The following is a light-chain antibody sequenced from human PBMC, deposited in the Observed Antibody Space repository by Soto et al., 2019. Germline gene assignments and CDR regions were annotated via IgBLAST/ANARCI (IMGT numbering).Light chain of an antibody. CDR2: DGS. V-gene: IGLV2-23*01. Sequence: QSVLTQPASVSGSPGQSITISCTGTSSDVGGYNLVSWYQQHPDKAPKLMIFDGSLRPSGVSNRFSGSKFGNTASLTISGLQAEDEADYYCCSYAGSSTLVFGTGTKVTVL. CDR3: CSYAGSSTLV. J-gene: IGLJ1*01. CDR1: SSDVGGYNL.